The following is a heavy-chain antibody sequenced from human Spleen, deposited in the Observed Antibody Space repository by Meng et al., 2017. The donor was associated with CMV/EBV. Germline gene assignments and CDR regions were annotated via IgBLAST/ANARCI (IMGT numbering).Heavy chain of an antibody. CDR2: FTAYNYK. J-gene: IGHJ6*02. D-gene: IGHD2-2*01. Sequence: GGSLRLSCAASGFNLSIFNMNWVRQAPGKGLEWVSFFTAYNYKYYGDSVKGRFTVSRDGAKNSLFLQMNSLRAEDTAVYFCARYQNGALGGMDVWGQGTTVTVSS. CDR1: GFNLSIFN. CDR3: ARYQNGALGGMDV. V-gene: IGHV3-21*01.